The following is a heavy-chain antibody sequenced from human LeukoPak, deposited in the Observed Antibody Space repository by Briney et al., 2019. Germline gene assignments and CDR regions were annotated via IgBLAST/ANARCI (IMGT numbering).Heavy chain of an antibody. CDR1: GGSISIYY. Sequence: PSETLSLTCSVSGGSISIYYWTWLRQIPGKGLEWIDYIYYTGTTNYNPLFESRATISVDTSKNQFSLKLTSVTAADTAVYFCARGEDFERYYLAYWGQGTLVTVSS. CDR2: IYYTGTT. CDR3: ARGEDFERYYLAY. V-gene: IGHV4-59*01. J-gene: IGHJ4*02. D-gene: IGHD3-9*01.